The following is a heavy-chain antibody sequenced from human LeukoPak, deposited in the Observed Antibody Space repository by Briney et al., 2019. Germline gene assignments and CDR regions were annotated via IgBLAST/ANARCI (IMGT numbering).Heavy chain of an antibody. V-gene: IGHV3-48*01. J-gene: IGHJ3*02. CDR1: GFTFSSYS. Sequence: HPGGSLRLSCAASGFTFSSYSMNWVRQAPGKGLEWVSYISSSSSTIYYADSVKGRFTISRDNAKNSLYLQMNSLRAEDTAVYYCAKGFRAYCGGDCYSDAFDIWGQGTMVTVSS. D-gene: IGHD2-21*02. CDR3: AKGFRAYCGGDCYSDAFDI. CDR2: ISSSSSTI.